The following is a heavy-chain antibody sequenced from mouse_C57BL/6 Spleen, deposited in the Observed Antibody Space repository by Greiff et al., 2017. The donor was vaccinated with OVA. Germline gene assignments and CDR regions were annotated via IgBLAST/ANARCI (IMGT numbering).Heavy chain of an antibody. CDR1: GYSITSGYY. J-gene: IGHJ2*01. CDR2: ISYDGSN. Sequence: EVQLVESGPGLVKPSQSLSLTCSVSGYSITSGYYWNWIRQFPGNQLEWMGYISYDGSNNYNPSFKNRIAITRDTSKNQYFLKLKSVTTEDTATYCCANETGYFDYWGQGTTLTVSA. V-gene: IGHV3-6*01. CDR3: ANETGYFDY.